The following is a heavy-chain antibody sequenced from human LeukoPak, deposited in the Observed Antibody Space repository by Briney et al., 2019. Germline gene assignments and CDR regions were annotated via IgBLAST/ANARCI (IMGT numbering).Heavy chain of an antibody. CDR1: GISVSNDY. J-gene: IGHJ3*01. CDR3: ARDRRGEKDFDV. Sequence: GGSLRLSCAASGISVSNDYMSWVRQAPGKGLEWVSAIYANGYTRDAASVKGRFSISRHNSKNTVYLQMDNLRPEDTAVYYCARDRRGEKDFDVWGPGTMVTVSS. V-gene: IGHV3-53*04. CDR2: IYANGYT.